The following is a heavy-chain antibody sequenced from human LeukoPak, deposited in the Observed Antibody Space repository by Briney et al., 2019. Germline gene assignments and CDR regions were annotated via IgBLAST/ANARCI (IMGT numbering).Heavy chain of an antibody. Sequence: ASVKVSRKTSGYTFTDYYIHWVRQAPGQGLEWMGQLNPHTGGANYPQKFQGRVSMTRDTSINTAYIEVSRLTSDDTAVYYCARVTWKTVIAAPDYWGQGTLVTVSS. CDR2: LNPHTGGA. J-gene: IGHJ4*02. D-gene: IGHD2-21*01. V-gene: IGHV1-2*06. CDR3: ARVTWKTVIAAPDY. CDR1: GYTFTDYY.